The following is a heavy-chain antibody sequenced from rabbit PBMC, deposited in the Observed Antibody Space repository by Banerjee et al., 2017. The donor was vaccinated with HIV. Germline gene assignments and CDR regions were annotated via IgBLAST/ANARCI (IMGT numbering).Heavy chain of an antibody. Sequence: QSLEESGGDLVKPGASLTLTCTASGFSFSSSYYMCWVRQAPGKGLEWIACIYAGSSGKTYYASWAKGRFTISKTSSTTVTLQMTSLTAADTATYFCARDYDYNGWNLWGPGTLVTVS. CDR1: GFSFSSSYY. CDR2: IYAGSSGKT. J-gene: IGHJ4*01. V-gene: IGHV1S40*01. CDR3: ARDYDYNGWNL. D-gene: IGHD4-1*01.